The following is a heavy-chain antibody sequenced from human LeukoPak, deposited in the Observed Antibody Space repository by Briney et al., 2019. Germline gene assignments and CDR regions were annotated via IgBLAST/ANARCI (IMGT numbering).Heavy chain of an antibody. D-gene: IGHD3/OR15-3a*01. J-gene: IGHJ5*02. CDR1: GYTFTSYD. CDR2: MNPNSGNT. Sequence: ASVTVSCKASGYTFTSYDINWVRQATGQGLEWMGWMNPNSGNTGYAQKFQGRVTMTRNTSISTAYMELSSLRSEDTAVYYCARGRTGKRNNWFDPWGQGTLVTVSS. CDR3: ARGRTGKRNNWFDP. V-gene: IGHV1-8*01.